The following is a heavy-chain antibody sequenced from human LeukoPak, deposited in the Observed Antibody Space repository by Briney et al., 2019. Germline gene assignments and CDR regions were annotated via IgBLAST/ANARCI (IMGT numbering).Heavy chain of an antibody. CDR1: GLSISRYG. Sequence: PGGSLRLSCSVSGLSISRYGMSWVRQAPGKGLEWVSSISDTGDYRHYAEYVKGRFTISRDMSRNMVFLQMNSLRAEDTAVYYCARVLRYCSGGNCYSGGLGYMDVWGKGTTVTISS. CDR3: ARVLRYCSGGNCYSGGLGYMDV. J-gene: IGHJ6*03. CDR2: ISDTGDYR. D-gene: IGHD2-15*01. V-gene: IGHV3-23*01.